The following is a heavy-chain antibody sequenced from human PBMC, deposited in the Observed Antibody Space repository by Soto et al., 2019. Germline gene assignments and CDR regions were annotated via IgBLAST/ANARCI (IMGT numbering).Heavy chain of an antibody. D-gene: IGHD1-26*01. CDR2: INAGNGNT. J-gene: IGHJ4*02. CDR1: GYTFTSYA. Sequence: ASVKVSCKASGYTFTSYAMHWVRQAPGQRLEWMGWINAGNGNTKYSQKFQGRVTITRDTSASTAYMELSSLRSEDTAVYYRARGLGLYYFDYWGQGTLVTVSS. CDR3: ARGLGLYYFDY. V-gene: IGHV1-3*01.